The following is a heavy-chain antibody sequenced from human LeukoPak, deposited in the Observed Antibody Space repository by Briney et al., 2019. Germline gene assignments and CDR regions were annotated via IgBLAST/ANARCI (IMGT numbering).Heavy chain of an antibody. V-gene: IGHV3-23*01. Sequence: GGSLRLSCAASGFTFTSYAMSWVRQAPGKGLEWASTFSGASSTSYADAVKGRVTISRDNSKNILYLQMNSLRAEDTAVYYCAKLKLGQPQRYFFEYWGQGALVTVAS. CDR2: FSGASST. CDR1: GFTFTSYA. CDR3: AKLKLGQPQRYFFEY. J-gene: IGHJ4*02. D-gene: IGHD3-9*01.